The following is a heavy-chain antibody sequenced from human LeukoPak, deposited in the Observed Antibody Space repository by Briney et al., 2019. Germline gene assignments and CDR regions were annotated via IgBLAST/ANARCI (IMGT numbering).Heavy chain of an antibody. CDR2: IKQDGSEK. J-gene: IGHJ4*02. D-gene: IGHD3-16*01. CDR1: GFTFSSYW. CDR3: AKDSPEGVIDY. Sequence: GGSLRLSCAASGFTFSSYWMSWVRQAPGKGLEWVANIKQDGSEKYYVDSVKGRFTISRDNAKNSLYLQMNSLRAEDTAVYYCAKDSPEGVIDYWGQGTLVTVSS. V-gene: IGHV3-7*01.